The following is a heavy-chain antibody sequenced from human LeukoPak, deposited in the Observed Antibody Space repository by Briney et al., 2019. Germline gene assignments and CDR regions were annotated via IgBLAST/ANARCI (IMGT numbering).Heavy chain of an antibody. J-gene: IGHJ4*02. CDR3: ARVATAPQQWLIDY. CDR2: ISSSGSTI. D-gene: IGHD6-19*01. Sequence: PGGSLRLSCAASGFTFSDYYMSWIRQAPGKGLEWVSYISSSGSTIYYADSVKGRFTISRDNAKNSLYLQMNSLRAEDTAVYYCARVATAPQQWLIDYWGQGTLVTVSS. V-gene: IGHV3-11*04. CDR1: GFTFSDYY.